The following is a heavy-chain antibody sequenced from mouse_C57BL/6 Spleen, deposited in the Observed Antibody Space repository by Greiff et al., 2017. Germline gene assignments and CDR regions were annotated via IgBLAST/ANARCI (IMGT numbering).Heavy chain of an antibody. D-gene: IGHD4-1*01. CDR3: TRDSNWGVFMDY. Sequence: EVQLVESGEGLVKPGGSLKLSCAASGFTFSSYAMSWVRQTPEKRLEWVAYISSGGDYIYYADTVKGRFTISRDNARNTLYLQMSSLKSEDTAMYYCTRDSNWGVFMDYWGQGTSVTVSS. J-gene: IGHJ4*01. CDR1: GFTFSSYA. CDR2: ISSGGDYI. V-gene: IGHV5-9-1*02.